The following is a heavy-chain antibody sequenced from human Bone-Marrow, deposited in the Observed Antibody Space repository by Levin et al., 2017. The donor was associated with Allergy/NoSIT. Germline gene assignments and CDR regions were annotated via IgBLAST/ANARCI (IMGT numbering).Heavy chain of an antibody. J-gene: IGHJ4*02. CDR1: GYSISRGYF. Sequence: SETLSLTCAVSGYSISRGYFWGWIRQPPGKGLEWIGTIYHSGSTYYKPSLKSRVAISVDTSKNQFSLSLSSATAADTAFYYCAKSLYYDFWSGYPGNFDSWGQGTLVTVSS. D-gene: IGHD3-3*01. CDR3: AKSLYYDFWSGYPGNFDS. V-gene: IGHV4-38-2*01. CDR2: IYHSGST.